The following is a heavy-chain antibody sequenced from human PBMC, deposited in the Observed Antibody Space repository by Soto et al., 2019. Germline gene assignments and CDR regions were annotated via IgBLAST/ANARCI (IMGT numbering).Heavy chain of an antibody. CDR3: AREGYCSSTSCYRDAFEI. CDR2: IYYSGST. D-gene: IGHD2-2*01. Sequence: PSETLSLTCTVSGGSISSYYWSWIRQPPGKGLEWIGYIYYSGSTNYNPSLKSRVTISVDTSKNQFSLKLSSVTAADTAVYYCAREGYCSSTSCYRDAFEIWRQGTMVTGS. J-gene: IGHJ3*02. CDR1: GGSISSYY. V-gene: IGHV4-59*01.